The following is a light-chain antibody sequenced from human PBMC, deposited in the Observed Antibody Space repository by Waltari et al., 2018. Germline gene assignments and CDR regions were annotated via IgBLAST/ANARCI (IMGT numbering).Light chain of an antibody. Sequence: QSALTQPPSASGSPGQSVTISCTGTSSDIGGYDYFSWYQRHPGKAPKLIIYEVTKRPSGIPGRFSAYKSGKTASRTVSGLQADDEADYFCSSYAGSNTLLFGGGTKLTVL. CDR3: SSYAGSNTLL. CDR1: SSDIGGYDY. J-gene: IGLJ2*01. CDR2: EVT. V-gene: IGLV2-8*01.